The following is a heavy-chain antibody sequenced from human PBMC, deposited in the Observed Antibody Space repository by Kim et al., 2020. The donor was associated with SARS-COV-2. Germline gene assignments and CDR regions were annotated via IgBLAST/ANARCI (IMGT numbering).Heavy chain of an antibody. Sequence: SETLSLTCTVSGGSISSSSYYWGWIRQPPGKGLEWIGSIYYSGSTYYNPSLKSRVTISVDTSKNQFSLKLSSVTAADTAVYYCARLLIAARFYFDYWGQG. CDR2: IYYSGST. J-gene: IGHJ4*02. D-gene: IGHD6-6*01. V-gene: IGHV4-39*01. CDR1: GGSISSSSYY. CDR3: ARLLIAARFYFDY.